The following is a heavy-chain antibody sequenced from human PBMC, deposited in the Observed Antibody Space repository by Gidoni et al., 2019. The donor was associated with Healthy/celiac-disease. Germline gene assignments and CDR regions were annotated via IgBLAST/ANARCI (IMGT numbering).Heavy chain of an antibody. CDR3: AREDVVVTASYGMDV. Sequence: EVQLVESGGGLIQPGGSLRLSCAASGFTVSSNYMSGVRQAPGKGLECVSVIYSGGSTYYADSVKGRFTISRDNSKNTLYLQMNSLRAEDTAVYYCAREDVVVTASYGMDVWGQGTTVTVSS. V-gene: IGHV3-53*01. D-gene: IGHD2-21*02. CDR2: IYSGGST. J-gene: IGHJ6*02. CDR1: GFTVSSNY.